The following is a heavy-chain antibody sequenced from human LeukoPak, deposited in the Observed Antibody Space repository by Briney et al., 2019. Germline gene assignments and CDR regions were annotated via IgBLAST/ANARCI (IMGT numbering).Heavy chain of an antibody. V-gene: IGHV1-2*02. J-gene: IGHJ5*02. CDR1: GYTFTGYY. Sequence: ASVKVSCKASGYTFTGYYMHWVRQAPGQGLEWMGWINPNSGGTNYAQKFQGRVTMARDTSISTAYMELSRLRSDDTAVYYCARVIQGSTIFGVVRGLDPWGQGTLVTVSS. CDR2: INPNSGGT. CDR3: ARVIQGSTIFGVVRGLDP. D-gene: IGHD3-3*01.